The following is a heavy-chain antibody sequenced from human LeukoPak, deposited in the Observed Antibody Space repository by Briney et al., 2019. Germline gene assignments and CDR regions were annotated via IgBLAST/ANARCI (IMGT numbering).Heavy chain of an antibody. V-gene: IGHV4-39*07. CDR2: IYYSGST. CDR3: ARSSIVVVQHWYFDL. D-gene: IGHD2-21*01. J-gene: IGHJ2*01. Sequence: SETLSLTCTVSGGSISSSSYYWSWIRQSPGKELEWIGSIYYSGSTYYNPSLRSRVTISVDTSKNQFSLKLSSVTAADTAVYYCARSSIVVVQHWYFDLWGRGTLVTVSS. CDR1: GGSISSSSYY.